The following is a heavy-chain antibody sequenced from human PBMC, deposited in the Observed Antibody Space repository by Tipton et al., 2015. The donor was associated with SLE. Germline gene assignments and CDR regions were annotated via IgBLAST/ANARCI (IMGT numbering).Heavy chain of an antibody. V-gene: IGHV4-31*11. Sequence: TLSLTCAVSGDSVIRGGYYWSWIRQHPGKGLEWIGYIYFSGDTYYNPSLKSRISISLDTSKNQFSLKLSSVTAADTAVYYCAGRGDLVVVTAYFDYWGQGTLVTVSS. CDR2: IYFSGDT. CDR3: AGRGDLVVVTAYFDY. CDR1: GDSVIRGGYY. D-gene: IGHD2-21*02. J-gene: IGHJ4*02.